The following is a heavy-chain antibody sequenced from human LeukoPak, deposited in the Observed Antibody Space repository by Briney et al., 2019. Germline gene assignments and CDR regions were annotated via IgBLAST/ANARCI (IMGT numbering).Heavy chain of an antibody. CDR1: GFTFSSYA. J-gene: IGHJ4*02. CDR3: ARDGPHYYDSSGYSPFDY. D-gene: IGHD3-22*01. V-gene: IGHV3-53*01. CDR2: IYSGGST. Sequence: GSLRLSCAASGFTFSSYAMHWVRQAPGKGLEWVSVIYSGGSTYYADSVKGRFTISRDNSENTLYLQMNSLRAEDTAVYYCARDGPHYYDSSGYSPFDYWGQGTLVTVSS.